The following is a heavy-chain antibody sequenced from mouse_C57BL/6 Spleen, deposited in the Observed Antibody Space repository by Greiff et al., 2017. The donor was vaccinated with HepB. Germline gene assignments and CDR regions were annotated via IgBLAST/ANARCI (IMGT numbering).Heavy chain of an antibody. CDR2: IYPGSGST. J-gene: IGHJ2*01. V-gene: IGHV1-55*01. CDR1: GYTFTSYW. Sequence: QVQLQQPGAELVKPGASVKMSCKASGYTFTSYWITWVKQRPGQGLEWIGDIYPGSGSTNYNKKFKSKATLTVDTSSSTAYMQLSSLTSEDSAVYYCAREGTVVATNFDYWGQGTTLTVSS. CDR3: AREGTVVATNFDY. D-gene: IGHD1-1*01.